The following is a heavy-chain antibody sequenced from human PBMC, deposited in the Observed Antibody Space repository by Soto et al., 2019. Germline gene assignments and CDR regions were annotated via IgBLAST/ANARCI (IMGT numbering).Heavy chain of an antibody. CDR1: GGTFSSYT. V-gene: IGHV1-69*02. Sequence: QVQLVQSGAEVKKPGSSVKVSCKASGGTFSSYTISWVRQAPGQGLEWMGRIIPILGIANYAQKFQGRVTITADKSTSTAYMELSSLRSEDTAVYYCARGGAGGYSGYDPFDSWGQGTLVTVSS. CDR2: IIPILGIA. D-gene: IGHD5-12*01. CDR3: ARGGAGGYSGYDPFDS. J-gene: IGHJ4*02.